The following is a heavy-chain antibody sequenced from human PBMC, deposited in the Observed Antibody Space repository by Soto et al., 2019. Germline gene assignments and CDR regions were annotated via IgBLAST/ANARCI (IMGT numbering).Heavy chain of an antibody. Sequence: PGESLKISCKGSGYSFTSYWISWVRQMPGKGLEWMGRIDPSDSYTNYSPSFQGHVTISADKSISTAYLQWSSLKASDTAMYYCASFRSSSSVKYFQHWGQGTLVTVSS. V-gene: IGHV5-10-1*01. CDR2: IDPSDSYT. CDR1: GYSFTSYW. CDR3: ASFRSSSSVKYFQH. D-gene: IGHD6-6*01. J-gene: IGHJ1*01.